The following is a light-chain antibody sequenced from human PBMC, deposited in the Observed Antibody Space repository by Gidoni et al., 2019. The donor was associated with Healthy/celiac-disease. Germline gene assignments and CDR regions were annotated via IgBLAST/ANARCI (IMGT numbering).Light chain of an antibody. CDR1: SSDVGGYNS. Sequence: QSALTQPGPVSGSPGQSITISCTGTSSDVGGYNSVSWHQQHPGTAPKLMIYDVSNRPSGVSNRFSGSTSCNTASLTISGLQAEDEDDYDCSSYTSSSTVFGTGTKVTVL. CDR2: DVS. CDR3: SSYTSSSTV. V-gene: IGLV2-14*01. J-gene: IGLJ1*01.